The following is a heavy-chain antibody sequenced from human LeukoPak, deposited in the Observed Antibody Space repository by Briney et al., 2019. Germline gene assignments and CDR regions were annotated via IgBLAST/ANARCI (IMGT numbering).Heavy chain of an antibody. D-gene: IGHD3-10*01. CDR3: ARLSRSGSSDY. CDR1: GGSISSSSYY. V-gene: IGHV4-39*01. Sequence: ASETLSLTCTVSGGSISSSSYYWGWIRQPPGKGLEWIGNIYYSGSTYYNPSLKSRVTISVDTSKNQFSLKLSSVTAADTAVYYCARLSRSGSSDYWGQGTLVTVSS. J-gene: IGHJ4*02. CDR2: IYYSGST.